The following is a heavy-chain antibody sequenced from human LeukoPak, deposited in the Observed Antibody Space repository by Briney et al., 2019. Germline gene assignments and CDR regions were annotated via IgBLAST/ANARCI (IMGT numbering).Heavy chain of an antibody. CDR1: GFTFTKYW. Sequence: GGSLRLSCAASGFTFTKYWMHWVRQAPGKGPVWVARINSNGSSTSYADSVKGRFTISRDNAKNTLYLQMNSLRAEDTAVYYCTDLSTGDAFDIWGQGTMVTVSS. J-gene: IGHJ3*02. D-gene: IGHD1-1*01. V-gene: IGHV3-74*01. CDR2: INSNGSST. CDR3: TDLSTGDAFDI.